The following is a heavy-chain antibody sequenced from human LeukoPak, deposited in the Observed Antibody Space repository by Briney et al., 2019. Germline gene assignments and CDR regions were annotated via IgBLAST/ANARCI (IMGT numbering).Heavy chain of an antibody. V-gene: IGHV1-18*01. D-gene: IGHD6-13*01. CDR3: ARQGVTAAENNYFYYYMDF. J-gene: IGHJ6*03. CDR2: ISVYNANT. Sequence: ASVKVSCKASGYTFSNYAISWVRQAPGQGLEWMGWISVYNANTNDAQKFQGRVTVTTDTSTNTTYMELRSLRSDDTAVYYCARQGVTAAENNYFYYYMDFWGKGTTVTVSS. CDR1: GYTFSNYA.